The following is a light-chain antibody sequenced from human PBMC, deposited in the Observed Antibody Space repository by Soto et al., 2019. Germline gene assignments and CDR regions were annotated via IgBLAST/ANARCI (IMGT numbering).Light chain of an antibody. V-gene: IGLV2-14*01. CDR2: DVN. J-gene: IGLJ2*01. CDR1: SSDIGTYNF. CDR3: RSSTSSSIVA. Sequence: QSVLTQPASVSGSPGQSITISCTGTSSDIGTYNFVSWYQQHPGKAPQLMIYDVNKRPSGVSNRFSGSKSGNTASLTISGLQAEDEADYYCRSSTSSSIVAFGRGTKLTVL.